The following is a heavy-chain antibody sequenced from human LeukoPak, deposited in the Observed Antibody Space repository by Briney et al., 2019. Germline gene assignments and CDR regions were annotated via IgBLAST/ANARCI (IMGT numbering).Heavy chain of an antibody. CDR3: AKVAAARPYYFDY. CDR2: IYSGGST. V-gene: IGHV3-53*01. Sequence: PGGSLRLSCAASGFTVSSNYMSWVRQAPGKGLEWVSVIYSGGSTYYADSVKGRFTVSRDNSKNTLSLQMNSLRAEDTAVYYCAKVAAARPYYFDYWGQGTLVTVSS. J-gene: IGHJ4*02. CDR1: GFTVSSNY. D-gene: IGHD6-13*01.